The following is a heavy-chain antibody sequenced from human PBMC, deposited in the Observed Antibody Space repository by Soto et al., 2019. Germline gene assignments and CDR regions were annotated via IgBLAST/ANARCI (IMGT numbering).Heavy chain of an antibody. CDR3: ARERQDSSSWSYNYYYGMDV. CDR2: ISAYNGNT. J-gene: IGHJ6*02. V-gene: IGHV1-18*01. D-gene: IGHD6-13*01. Sequence: ASVKVSYKASGYTFTSYGISWVRQAPGQGLEWMGWISAYNGNTNYAQKLQGRVTMTTDTSTSTAYMELRSLRSDDTAVYYCARERQDSSSWSYNYYYGMDVWGQGTTVTVSS. CDR1: GYTFTSYG.